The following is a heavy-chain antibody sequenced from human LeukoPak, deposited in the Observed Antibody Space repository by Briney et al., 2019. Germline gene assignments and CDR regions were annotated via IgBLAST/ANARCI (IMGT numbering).Heavy chain of an antibody. V-gene: IGHV1-2*02. CDR1: GYTLTGYY. Sequence: GASVKVSCKASGYTLTGYYMHWVRQAPGQGLEWMGWINPNSGGTNYAQKFQGRVTMTRDTSISTAYMELSRLRSDDTAVYYCARDDGGVVVIPNDYWGQGTLVTVSS. CDR2: INPNSGGT. D-gene: IGHD3-22*01. J-gene: IGHJ4*02. CDR3: ARDDGGVVVIPNDY.